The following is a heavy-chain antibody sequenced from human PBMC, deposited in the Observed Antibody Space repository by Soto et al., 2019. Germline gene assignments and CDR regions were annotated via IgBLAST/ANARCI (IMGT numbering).Heavy chain of an antibody. CDR2: IYYSGST. Sequence: QVQLQESGPGLVKPSETLSLTCTVSGGSISSYYWSWIRQPPGKGLEWIGYIYYSGSTNYNPSLSSRVTISVDTSKNQFSLKLSSVTAADTAVYYCAREALDDSSGSSWFDPWGQGTLVTVSS. D-gene: IGHD6-19*01. V-gene: IGHV4-59*01. CDR3: AREALDDSSGSSWFDP. J-gene: IGHJ5*02. CDR1: GGSISSYY.